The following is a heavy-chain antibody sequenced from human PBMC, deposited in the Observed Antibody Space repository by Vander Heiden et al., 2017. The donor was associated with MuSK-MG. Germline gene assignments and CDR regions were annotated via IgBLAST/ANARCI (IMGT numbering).Heavy chain of an antibody. V-gene: IGHV1-8*01. CDR3: ARGTDYDSSGYYYRLAY. J-gene: IGHJ4*02. CDR1: GYTFTSYD. CDR2: MNPNSGNT. Sequence: QVQLVQSGAEVKKPGASVTVFCKASGYTFTSYDINWVRQATGQGLEWMGWMNPNSGNTGYAQKFQGRVTMTRNTSISTAYMELSSLRSENTAVYYCARGTDYDSSGYYYRLAYWGQGTLVTVSS. D-gene: IGHD3-22*01.